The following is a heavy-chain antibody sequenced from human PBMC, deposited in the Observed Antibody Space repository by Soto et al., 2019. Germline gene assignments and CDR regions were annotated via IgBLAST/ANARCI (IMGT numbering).Heavy chain of an antibody. CDR2: ISGYNGNT. CDR1: GYTFTSYA. CDR3: ARARGELTYYYDSSGSPLDY. V-gene: IGHV1-18*04. J-gene: IGHJ4*02. D-gene: IGHD3-22*01. Sequence: ASVKVSCKASGYTFTSYAITWVRQAPGQGLEWMGWISGYNGNTKYAQKFQGRVTITRDTSASTAYMELSSLRSEDTAVYYCARARGELTYYYDSSGSPLDYWGQGTLVTVSS.